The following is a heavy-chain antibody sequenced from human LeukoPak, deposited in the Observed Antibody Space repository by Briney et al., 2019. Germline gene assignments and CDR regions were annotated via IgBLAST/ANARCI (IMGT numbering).Heavy chain of an antibody. J-gene: IGHJ4*02. D-gene: IGHD3-22*01. CDR2: VYFSGST. Sequence: SETLSLTCVVSGVSAITGDFSWSWIRQPPGTGLEWLGYVYFSGSTYYNPSLKSRVSISLDMSKRDFSLKLTSVTAADTAVYYCAAMTIVRAVPSDYWGQGALVTVSS. CDR1: GVSAITGDFS. V-gene: IGHV4-30-4*07. CDR3: AAMTIVRAVPSDY.